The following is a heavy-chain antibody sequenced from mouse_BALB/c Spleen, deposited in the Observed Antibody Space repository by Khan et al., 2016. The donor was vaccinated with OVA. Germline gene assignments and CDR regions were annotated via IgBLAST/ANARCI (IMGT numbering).Heavy chain of an antibody. V-gene: IGHV5-4*02. D-gene: IGHD2-13*01. CDR3: IGGYYGDPFAY. CDR2: ISDINSYI. Sequence: EVELVESGGGLMKPGGSLKLSCAASGFTFSDYYMYWVRQTPEKRLEWVATISDINSYIYYPDNVKGRFTISRDNAKNNLYLQMNSLKSEDSAMYYCIGGYYGDPFAYWGQGTLVTVSA. J-gene: IGHJ3*01. CDR1: GFTFSDYY.